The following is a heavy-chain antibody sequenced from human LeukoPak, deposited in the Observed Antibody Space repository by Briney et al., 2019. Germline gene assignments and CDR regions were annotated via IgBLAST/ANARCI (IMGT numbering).Heavy chain of an antibody. V-gene: IGHV1-2*02. CDR2: INPNSGGT. D-gene: IGHD3-3*01. CDR1: GYTFTGYY. CDR3: ARAKGESAYDVFGRVYWGRGYYYNRDV. J-gene: IGHJ6*03. Sequence: ASVKVSCKASGYTFTGYYMHWVRQAPGQGLEWMGWINPNSGGTNYAQKFQGRVTITRNTSISTAYMELSSLRSEDTAVYYCARAKGESAYDVFGRVYWGRGYYYNRDVWEKGPTVTFP.